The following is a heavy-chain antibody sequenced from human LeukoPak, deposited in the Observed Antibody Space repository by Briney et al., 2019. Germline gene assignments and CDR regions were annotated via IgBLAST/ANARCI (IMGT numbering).Heavy chain of an antibody. D-gene: IGHD3-22*01. CDR1: GFTFDDYA. CDR2: ISWNSGSI. V-gene: IGHV3-9*01. Sequence: GRSLRLSCAASGFTFDDYAMHWVRQAPGKGLEWVSGISWNSGSIGYADSVKGRFTISRDNAKNSLYLQMNSLRAEDTALYYCAKGYYYDSSGAFDSWGQGTLVTVSS. CDR3: AKGYYYDSSGAFDS. J-gene: IGHJ4*02.